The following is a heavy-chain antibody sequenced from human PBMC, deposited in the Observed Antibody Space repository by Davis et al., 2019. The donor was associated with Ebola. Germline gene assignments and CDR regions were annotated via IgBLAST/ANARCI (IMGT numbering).Heavy chain of an antibody. Sequence: GESLKISCAASGFTFSSYAMSWVRQAPGKELECVSILDSGGITNYADSVKGRFTISRDNSKNTLYLQMNSLRAEDTAVYYCAKDIPRSGWAFDIWGQGTMVTVSS. CDR3: AKDIPRSGWAFDI. D-gene: IGHD6-19*01. V-gene: IGHV3-23*01. CDR2: ILDSGGIT. J-gene: IGHJ3*02. CDR1: GFTFSSYA.